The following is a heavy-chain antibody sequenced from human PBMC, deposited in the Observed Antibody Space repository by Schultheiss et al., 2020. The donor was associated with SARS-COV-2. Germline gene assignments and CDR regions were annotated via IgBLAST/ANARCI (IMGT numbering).Heavy chain of an antibody. CDR1: GYSFTSYW. V-gene: IGHV5-51*01. J-gene: IGHJ6*02. CDR2: IYPGDSDT. Sequence: GESLKISCKGSGYSFTSYWIAWVRQMPGKGLEWMGIIYPGDSDTRYSPSFQGQVTISADKSISTAYLQWSSLKASDTAMYYCARRRYCSSTSCYYGMDVWGQGTTVTVSS. D-gene: IGHD2-2*01. CDR3: ARRRYCSSTSCYYGMDV.